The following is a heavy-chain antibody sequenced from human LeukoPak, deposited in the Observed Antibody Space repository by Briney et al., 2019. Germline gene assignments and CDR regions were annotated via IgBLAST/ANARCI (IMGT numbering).Heavy chain of an antibody. D-gene: IGHD3-22*01. Sequence: SETLSLTCAVYGGSFSGYYWSWIRQPPGKGLEWIGEINHSGSTNYNPSLKSRVTISVDTFKNQFSLKLSSVTAADTAVYYCARGVIVVVIKRPNWFDPWGQGTLVTVSS. CDR3: ARGVIVVVIKRPNWFDP. CDR1: GGSFSGYY. CDR2: INHSGST. V-gene: IGHV4-34*01. J-gene: IGHJ5*02.